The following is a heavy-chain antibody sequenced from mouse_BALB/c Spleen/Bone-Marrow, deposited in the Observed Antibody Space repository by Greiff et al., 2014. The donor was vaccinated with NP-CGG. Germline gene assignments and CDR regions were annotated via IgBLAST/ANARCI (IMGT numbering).Heavy chain of an antibody. CDR3: VRQNYDYAWFAY. V-gene: IGHV10-1*02. J-gene: IGHJ3*01. CDR2: IRSKSNNYAT. D-gene: IGHD2-4*01. CDR1: GFTFNTYA. Sequence: VQLKESGGGLVQPKGSLKLSCGASGFTFNTYAMNWVRQAPGKGLEWVARIRSKSNNYATYYADSVKDRFTISRDDSQSMLYLQMNNLKTEDTAMYYCVRQNYDYAWFAYWGQGTLVTVSA.